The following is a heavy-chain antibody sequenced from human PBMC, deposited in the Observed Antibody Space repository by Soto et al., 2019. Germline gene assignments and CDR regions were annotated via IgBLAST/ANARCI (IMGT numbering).Heavy chain of an antibody. CDR3: GSAGISGYEWDYYCGMDV. V-gene: IGHV3-30*01. D-gene: IGHD5-12*01. Sequence: QVQLVESGGGVVQPGRSLRLSCAASGFTFSSFAMHWVRQAPGKGLEWVAVTSYDGSNTYYADSVKGRFAISRDNSKKAPYLQMISARAEDTAVYSCGSAGISGYEWDYYCGMDVWGQGTTVNVSS. J-gene: IGHJ6*02. CDR1: GFTFSSFA. CDR2: TSYDGSNT.